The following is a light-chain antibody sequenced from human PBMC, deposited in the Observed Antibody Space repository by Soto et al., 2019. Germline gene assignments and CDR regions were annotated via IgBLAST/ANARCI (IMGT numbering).Light chain of an antibody. CDR3: SSFTSAYTFV. Sequence: QSALTQPASVSGSAGQSIAISCTGTSSDVGGYNYVSWYQQHPGKAPKLLLSEVSKRPSGVSDRFSGSKPGNTASLTISGLQTQDEADYYCSSFTSAYTFVFGTGTKVTVL. CDR1: SSDVGGYNY. V-gene: IGLV2-14*01. J-gene: IGLJ1*01. CDR2: EVS.